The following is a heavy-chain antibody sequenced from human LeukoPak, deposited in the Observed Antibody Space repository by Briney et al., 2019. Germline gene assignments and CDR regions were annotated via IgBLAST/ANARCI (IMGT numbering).Heavy chain of an antibody. V-gene: IGHV3-30*04. D-gene: IGHD5-18*01. Sequence: AGGSLRLSCAASGFTFSSYAMHWVRQAPGKGLEWVAVISYDGSNKYYADSVKGRFTISRDNSKNTLYLQMNSLRAEDTAVYYCARVYSYGFPYYYYYMDVWGKGTTVTVSS. CDR2: ISYDGSNK. CDR3: ARVYSYGFPYYYYYMDV. CDR1: GFTFSSYA. J-gene: IGHJ6*03.